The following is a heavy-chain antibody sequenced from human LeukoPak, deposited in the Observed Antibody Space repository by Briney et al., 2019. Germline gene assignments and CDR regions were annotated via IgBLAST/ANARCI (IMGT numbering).Heavy chain of an antibody. CDR2: IKEDGTTK. CDR3: ARIGYSSSSFDY. D-gene: IGHD6-6*01. CDR1: GXXFXNYX. V-gene: IGHV3-7*01. J-gene: IGHJ4*02. Sequence: PGGXXRXSXAXXGXXFXNYXXXWVRQAPGKGLEWVANIKEDGTTKYYVDSVKGRFTISRDNAKNSVYLQMDSLRAEDVAVYYCARIGYSSSSFDYWGQGTLATVSS.